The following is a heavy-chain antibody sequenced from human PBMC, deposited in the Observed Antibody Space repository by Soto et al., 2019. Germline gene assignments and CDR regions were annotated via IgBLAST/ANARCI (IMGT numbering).Heavy chain of an antibody. J-gene: IGHJ3*02. CDR1: GCSISSYY. D-gene: IGHD3-16*01. Sequence: SETLSLTCTVSGCSISSYYWSWIRQPPGKGLEWIGYIYYSGSTNYNPSHKSQITISVDTSKNQFSLKLSSVTAADTAVYYCARRWGDAFDIWGQGTMVT. V-gene: IGHV4-59*08. CDR2: IYYSGST. CDR3: ARRWGDAFDI.